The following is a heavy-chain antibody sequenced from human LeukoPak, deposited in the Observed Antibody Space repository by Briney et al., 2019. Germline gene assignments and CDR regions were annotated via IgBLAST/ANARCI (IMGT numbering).Heavy chain of an antibody. D-gene: IGHD3-22*01. CDR3: ARVGYYESSGYYEY. CDR2: INPNSGGT. J-gene: IGHJ4*02. V-gene: IGHV1-2*06. CDR1: GYTLTDYY. Sequence: ASVKVSCKASGYTLTDYYMHWVRQAPGQGLEWMGRINPNSGGTNCAQKFQGRVTMTRDTSISTVYMELSGLRSDDTAVYYCARVGYYESSGYYEYWGQGTLVTVSS.